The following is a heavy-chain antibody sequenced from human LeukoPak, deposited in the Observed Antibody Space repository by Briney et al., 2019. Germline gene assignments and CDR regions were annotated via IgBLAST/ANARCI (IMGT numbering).Heavy chain of an antibody. CDR1: GFTFSNYA. J-gene: IGHJ4*02. CDR2: ISGSGDDP. Sequence: GGSLRLSCAASGFTFSNYAMNWVRQAPGKGLEWVSSISGSGDDPSYADSVKGRFTISRDNSKNTLYLQMNSLRAEDTAVYYCARENSGYSAHFDYWGQGTLVTVSS. D-gene: IGHD3-22*01. CDR3: ARENSGYSAHFDY. V-gene: IGHV3-23*01.